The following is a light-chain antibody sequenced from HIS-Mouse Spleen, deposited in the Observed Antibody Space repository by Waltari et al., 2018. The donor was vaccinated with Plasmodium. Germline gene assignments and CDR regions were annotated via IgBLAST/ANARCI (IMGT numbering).Light chain of an antibody. CDR2: EVS. V-gene: IGLV2-14*01. Sequence: QSALTQPASVSGSPGQSITIPCTATSSDVGGYNYVSWYQHHPGKAPKLMIYEVSNRPSGVSNRFSGSKSGNTASLTISGLQAEDEADYYCSSYTSSSTPFYVFGTGTKVTVL. CDR3: SSYTSSSTPFYV. J-gene: IGLJ1*01. CDR1: SSDVGGYNY.